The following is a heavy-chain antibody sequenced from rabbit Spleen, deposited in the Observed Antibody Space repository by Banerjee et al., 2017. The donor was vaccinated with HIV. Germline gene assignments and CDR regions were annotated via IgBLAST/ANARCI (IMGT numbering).Heavy chain of an antibody. Sequence: QSLEESGGGLVQPEGSLTLTCKASRFSFSSSDYICWVRQAPGKGLEWISCIAGSSSGFTYSATWATGRFTISSHNAQNTLYLQLNSLTAADTATYFCVRGASSSGYYSLWGQGTLVTVS. V-gene: IGHV1S40*01. D-gene: IGHD1-1*01. J-gene: IGHJ6*01. CDR1: RFSFSSSDY. CDR2: IAGSSSGFT. CDR3: VRGASSSGYYSL.